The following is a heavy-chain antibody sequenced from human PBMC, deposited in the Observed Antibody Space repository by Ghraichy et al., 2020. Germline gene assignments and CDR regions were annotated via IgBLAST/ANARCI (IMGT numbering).Heavy chain of an antibody. CDR1: GESFSGYY. J-gene: IGHJ6*03. CDR3: ARFDVVPRAATSGYYYYMDV. CDR2: INHSGST. Sequence: SETLSLTCAVYGESFSGYYWSWVRQPPGKRLEWIGEINHSGSTNYNPSLKSRVTISVDTSKSQFSLKVNSMTAADTAVYYCARFDVVPRAATSGYYYYMDVWGKGTTVTVSS. D-gene: IGHD2-2*01. V-gene: IGHV4-34*01.